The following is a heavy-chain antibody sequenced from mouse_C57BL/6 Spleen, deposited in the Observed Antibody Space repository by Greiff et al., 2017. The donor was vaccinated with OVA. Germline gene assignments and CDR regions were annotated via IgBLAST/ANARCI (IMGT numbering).Heavy chain of an antibody. V-gene: IGHV5-4*01. CDR3: ARDLAY. CDR1: GFTFSSYA. CDR2: ISDGGSYT. J-gene: IGHJ3*01. Sequence: EVKLMESGGGLVKPGGSLKLSCAASGFTFSSYAMSWVRQTPEKRLEWVATISDGGSYTYYPDNVKGRFTISRDKAKNNLYLQMSHLKSEDTAMYYCARDLAYWGQGTLVTVSA.